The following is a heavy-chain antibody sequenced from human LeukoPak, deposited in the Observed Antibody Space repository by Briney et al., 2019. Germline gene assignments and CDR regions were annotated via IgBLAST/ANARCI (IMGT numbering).Heavy chain of an antibody. D-gene: IGHD6-19*01. CDR2: INPSGGST. Sequence: ASVKESCKASGYTFNNHYMYWVRQAPGQGLEWMGVINPSGGSTSYAQKFQGRVTMTRDTSTRTVYMEVNSLRSEDTAVYYCARQGTYSSAIGMGYWGQGTLVTVSS. CDR3: ARQGTYSSAIGMGY. V-gene: IGHV1-46*02. J-gene: IGHJ4*02. CDR1: GYTFNNHY.